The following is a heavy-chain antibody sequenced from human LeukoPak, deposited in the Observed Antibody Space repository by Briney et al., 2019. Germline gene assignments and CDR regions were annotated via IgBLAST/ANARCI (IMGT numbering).Heavy chain of an antibody. D-gene: IGHD2-15*01. J-gene: IGHJ4*02. CDR2: INPSGGST. V-gene: IGHV1-46*02. CDR3: ARDRGYCSGGSCRLAVAGRHFDY. CDR1: GYTFNNYY. Sequence: ASVKVSCKASGYTFNNYYMKWVRQAPGQGLEWMGIINPSGGSTSYAQKFQGRVTMTRDTSISTAYMELSRLRSDDTAVYYCARDRGYCSGGSCRLAVAGRHFDYWGQGTLVTVSS.